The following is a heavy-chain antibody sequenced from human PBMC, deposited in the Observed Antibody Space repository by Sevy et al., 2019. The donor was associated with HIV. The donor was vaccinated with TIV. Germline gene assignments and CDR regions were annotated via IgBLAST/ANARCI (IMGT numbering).Heavy chain of an antibody. J-gene: IGHJ6*02. V-gene: IGHV3-30*03. CDR3: ATRPKGSYFYYYYGLDV. CDR2: ISNDGVNK. Sequence: GGSLRLSCAAAGFTFTSYGIHWVRQAPGKGLEWVAVISNDGVNKYYADSVKGRFTISRDNSKNTLYLQINSLRPEDTAVYYCATRPKGSYFYYYYGLDVWGQGTTVTVSS. CDR1: GFTFTSYG.